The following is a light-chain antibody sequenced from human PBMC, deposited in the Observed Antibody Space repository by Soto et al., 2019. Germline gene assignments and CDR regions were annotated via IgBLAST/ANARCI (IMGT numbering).Light chain of an antibody. J-gene: IGLJ2*01. CDR1: SSDVGGYTY. CDR3: SSYTSSSTLV. V-gene: IGLV2-14*01. CDR2: EVS. Sequence: QSALTQPASVSGSPGQSITISCTGTSSDVGGYTYVSWYQRYPGKAPQLIIYEVSNRPSGVSNRFSGSKAGNTASLTISGLQAEDEADYYCSSYTSSSTLVFGGGTKVTVL.